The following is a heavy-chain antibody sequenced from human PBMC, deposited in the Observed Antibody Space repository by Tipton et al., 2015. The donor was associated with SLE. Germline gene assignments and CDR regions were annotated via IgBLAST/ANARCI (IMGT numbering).Heavy chain of an antibody. J-gene: IGHJ3*02. CDR2: IYGSGST. CDR1: GDSISSNY. CDR3: ARSPLRFLEWFPDAFDI. V-gene: IGHV4-4*07. Sequence: TLSLTCTVFGDSISSNYWSWIRQPASKGLEWIGRIYGSGSTNYNPSLKSRVTMSVDTSKNQFSLRLSSVTAADTAVYYCARSPLRFLEWFPDAFDILGQGTMVTVSS. D-gene: IGHD3-3*01.